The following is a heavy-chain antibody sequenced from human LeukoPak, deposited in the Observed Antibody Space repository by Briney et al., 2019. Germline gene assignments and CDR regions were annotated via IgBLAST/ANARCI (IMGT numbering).Heavy chain of an antibody. V-gene: IGHV3-23*01. D-gene: IGHD6-19*01. CDR1: GFTFGSYA. CDR3: AKEADSKGWYADF. Sequence: SGGSLRLSCAASGFTFGSYAMSWVRQAPGKGLEWVSVISGSGDTTYYPDSVRGRFTISRDNSKNTVYLQMNSLRGEDTAIYYCAKEADSKGWYADFWGQGTPVTLSS. CDR2: ISGSGDTT. J-gene: IGHJ4*02.